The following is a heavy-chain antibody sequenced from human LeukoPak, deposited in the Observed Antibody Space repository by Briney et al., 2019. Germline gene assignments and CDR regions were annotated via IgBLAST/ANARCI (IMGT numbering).Heavy chain of an antibody. CDR1: GLIVGSNY. V-gene: IGHV3-53*01. CDR2: IYSGGST. CDR3: ARVSGSYEFDY. D-gene: IGHD1-26*01. Sequence: PGGSLRLSCAASGLIVGSNYMSWVRQAPGKGLEWVSVIYSGGSTYYADSVKGRFTISRDNSKNTLYLQMNSLRAEDTAVYYCARVSGSYEFDYWGQGTLVTVSS. J-gene: IGHJ4*02.